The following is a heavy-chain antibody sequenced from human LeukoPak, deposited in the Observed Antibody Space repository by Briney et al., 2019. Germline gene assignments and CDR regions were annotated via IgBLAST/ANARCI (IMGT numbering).Heavy chain of an antibody. CDR3: ARDPVRAYYYDSSGYYLPGSWFDP. V-gene: IGHV3-33*08. Sequence: GGSLRLSCAASGFTFSSYAMSWVRQAPGKGLEWVAVIRYDGSNKYYADSVKGRFTISRDNSKNTLYLQMNSLRAEDTAVYYCARDPVRAYYYDSSGYYLPGSWFDPWGQGTLVTVSS. D-gene: IGHD3-22*01. J-gene: IGHJ5*02. CDR2: IRYDGSNK. CDR1: GFTFSSYA.